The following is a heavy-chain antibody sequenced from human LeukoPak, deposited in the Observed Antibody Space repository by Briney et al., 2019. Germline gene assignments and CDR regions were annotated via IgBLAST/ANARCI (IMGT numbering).Heavy chain of an antibody. CDR1: GFTFSSYA. Sequence: GGSLRLSCAASGFTFSSYAMHWVRQAPGKGLEWVAVISYDGSNKYYADSVKGRFTISRDNSKNTLYLQMNSLRAEDTAVYYCARELWLDTADYWGQGTLVTVSS. J-gene: IGHJ4*02. CDR2: ISYDGSNK. CDR3: ARELWLDTADY. V-gene: IGHV3-30-3*01. D-gene: IGHD5-18*01.